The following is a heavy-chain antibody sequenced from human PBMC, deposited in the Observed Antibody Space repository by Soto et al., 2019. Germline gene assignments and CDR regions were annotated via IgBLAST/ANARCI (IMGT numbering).Heavy chain of an antibody. CDR1: GFTFSSYG. D-gene: IGHD4-17*01. CDR2: IWYDGSNK. J-gene: IGHJ5*02. V-gene: IGHV3-33*01. CDR3: ARDLGDGDYVAHAPWFDP. Sequence: QVQLVESGGGVVQPGRSLRLSCAASGFTFSSYGMHWVRQAPGKGLEWVAVIWYDGSNKYYADSVKGRFTISRDNSKNTLYLQMNSRRAEDTAVYYCARDLGDGDYVAHAPWFDPWGQGTLVTVSS.